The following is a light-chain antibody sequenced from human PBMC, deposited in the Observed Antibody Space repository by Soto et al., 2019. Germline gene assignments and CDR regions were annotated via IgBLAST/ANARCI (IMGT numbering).Light chain of an antibody. CDR1: QSISSW. CDR3: QQYTSYST. Sequence: DIQMTQSPSTLSASVGDRVTITCRASQSISSWLAWYQQKPGKAPKLLIYKAFTLESGVPSRFSGSGSGTEFTLTISSLQPDDFATYYCQQYTSYSTFGQGTKLEIK. CDR2: KAF. J-gene: IGKJ2*01. V-gene: IGKV1-5*03.